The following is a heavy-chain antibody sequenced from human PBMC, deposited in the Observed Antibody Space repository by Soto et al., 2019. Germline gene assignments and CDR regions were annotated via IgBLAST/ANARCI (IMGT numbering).Heavy chain of an antibody. Sequence: SETLSLTCAVYGGSFSGYYWSWIRQPPGKGLEWIGEINHSGSTNYNPSLKSRVTISVDTSKNQFSLKLSSVTAADTAAYYCARGNWFDPWGQGTLVTVS. V-gene: IGHV4-34*01. CDR2: INHSGST. CDR3: ARGNWFDP. CDR1: GGSFSGYY. J-gene: IGHJ5*02.